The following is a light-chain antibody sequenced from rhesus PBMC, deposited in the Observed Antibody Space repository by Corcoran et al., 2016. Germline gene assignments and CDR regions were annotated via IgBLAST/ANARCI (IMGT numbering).Light chain of an antibody. J-gene: IGKJ1*01. V-gene: IGKV1-33*02. CDR3: PQGYRTPWT. CDR2: AAS. Sequence: DIQMSQSPSSLSASVGDKVTITCRASQGISTALAWYQQKPGKAPKLLIYAASSLESGVPSRFSGSRSRTDCTLTISRLQPADFATYDCPQGYRTPWTFGQGTKVEIK. CDR1: QGISTA.